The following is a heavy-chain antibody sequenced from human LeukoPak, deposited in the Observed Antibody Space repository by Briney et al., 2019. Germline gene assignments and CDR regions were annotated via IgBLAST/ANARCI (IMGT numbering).Heavy chain of an antibody. J-gene: IGHJ4*02. CDR3: ARDRGDGYNSGYFEY. D-gene: IGHD5-24*01. V-gene: IGHV4-61*02. CDR2: IYTSGST. Sequence: SETLALTCTVSGASISSGSYYWGWIRQPAGTGLEWIGRIYTSGSTTYNASLKSRVTISVDTSKNQFSLKLTSVTAADTAVYYCARDRGDGYNSGYFEYWRQGTLVTVPS. CDR1: GASISSGSYY.